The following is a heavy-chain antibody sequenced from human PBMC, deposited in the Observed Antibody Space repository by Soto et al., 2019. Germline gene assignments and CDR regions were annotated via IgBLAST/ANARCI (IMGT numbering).Heavy chain of an antibody. CDR2: IWSDGNNR. CDR3: VRGDNWNDEASDY. D-gene: IGHD1-1*01. V-gene: IGHV3-33*01. J-gene: IGHJ4*02. Sequence: QVQLVESGGGVVQPGRSLRLSCAASGFMFSNHGMHWVRQAPGKGLEWVAVIWSDGNNRYYADSVKGRFTNTSDNSKNTVYLQMNSLRAEDTAVYYCVRGDNWNDEASDYWGQGTLVTVSS. CDR1: GFMFSNHG.